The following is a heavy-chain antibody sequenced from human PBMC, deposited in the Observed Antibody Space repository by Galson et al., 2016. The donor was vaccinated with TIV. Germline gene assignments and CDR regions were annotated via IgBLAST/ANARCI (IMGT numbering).Heavy chain of an antibody. CDR1: GYTLSSYS. D-gene: IGHD3-3*01. J-gene: IGHJ6*03. CDR3: ARMPTKTFDFWSGYDNQFHMDV. CDR2: ISGYNGNT. V-gene: IGHV1-18*04. Sequence: CKASGYTLSSYSLNWVRQAPGQGLEWVGWISGYNGNTNSAQKFQGRVTMTTDTSTNTAYMERRSLTSDDTAVYYCARMPTKTFDFWSGYDNQFHMDVWGKGTTVTVSS.